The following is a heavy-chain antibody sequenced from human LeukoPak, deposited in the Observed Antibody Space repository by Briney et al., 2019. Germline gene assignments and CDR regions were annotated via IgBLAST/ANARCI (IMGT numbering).Heavy chain of an antibody. V-gene: IGHV4-34*01. D-gene: IGHD3-10*01. CDR2: INHSGST. CDR3: AKSNGYGLVDI. CDR1: GGSFSGYH. Sequence: PSETLSLTCAVYGGSFSGYHWSWIRQPPGKGLEWIGEINHSGSTNYNPSLKSRVTISVDTSKNQFSLKLTSVTAADTAAYYCAKSNGYGLVDIWGQGTMVTVSS. J-gene: IGHJ3*02.